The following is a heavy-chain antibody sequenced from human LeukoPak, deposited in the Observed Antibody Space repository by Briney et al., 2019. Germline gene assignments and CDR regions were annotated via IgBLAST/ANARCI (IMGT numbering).Heavy chain of an antibody. Sequence: GGSLRLSCAASGFTFSSCSMNWVRQAPGKGLEWVSYISSSSTIYYADSVKGRFTISRDNAKNSLYLQMNSLRAEDTAVYYCASPARKRYYYYYMDVWGKGTTVTVSS. CDR2: ISSSSTI. CDR1: GFTFSSCS. D-gene: IGHD6-6*01. V-gene: IGHV3-48*01. CDR3: ASPARKRYYYYYMDV. J-gene: IGHJ6*03.